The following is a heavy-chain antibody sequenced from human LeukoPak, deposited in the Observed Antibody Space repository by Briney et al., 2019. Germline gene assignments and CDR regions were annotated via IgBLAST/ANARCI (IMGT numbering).Heavy chain of an antibody. D-gene: IGHD4-17*01. Sequence: GGSLRLSCAASGFTFSSYSMNWVRQAPGKGLEWVSSISSGSSYIYYADSVKGRFTISRDNSKDTLYLQMNSLRAEDTAVYYCAKDKTTEKYYFDYWGQGTLVTVSS. CDR1: GFTFSSYS. J-gene: IGHJ4*02. V-gene: IGHV3-21*01. CDR2: ISSGSSYI. CDR3: AKDKTTEKYYFDY.